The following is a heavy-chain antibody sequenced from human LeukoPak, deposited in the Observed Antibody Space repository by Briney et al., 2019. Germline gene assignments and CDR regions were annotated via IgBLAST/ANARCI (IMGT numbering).Heavy chain of an antibody. CDR3: AKSTATTDNY. J-gene: IGHJ4*02. V-gene: IGHV3-30*18. CDR1: GFTFSSYG. Sequence: GGSLRLSCAASGFTFSSYGMHWVRQAPGKGLEWVAVISYDGSNKYYADSVKGRFTISRDNSKNTRYLQMNSVRAEDTAVYYCAKSTATTDNYWGQGTLVTVSS. CDR2: ISYDGSNK. D-gene: IGHD5-24*01.